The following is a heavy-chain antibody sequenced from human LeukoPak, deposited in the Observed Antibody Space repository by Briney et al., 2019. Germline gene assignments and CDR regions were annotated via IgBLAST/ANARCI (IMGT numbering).Heavy chain of an antibody. Sequence: PGGSLRLSCAASGFTVSTNYMNWVRQAPGKGLEWVSVLYSGGSTYYADSMKGRFTISRDSSKNTVYLQMKSLRAEDTAVYYCARDSETETGWYYYGMDVWGQGTTVTVSS. CDR3: ARDSETETGWYYYGMDV. D-gene: IGHD1-1*01. CDR2: LYSGGST. V-gene: IGHV3-53*01. J-gene: IGHJ6*02. CDR1: GFTVSTNY.